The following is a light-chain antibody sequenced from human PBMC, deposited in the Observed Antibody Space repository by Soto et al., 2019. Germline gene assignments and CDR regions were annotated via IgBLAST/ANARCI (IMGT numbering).Light chain of an antibody. CDR1: QSISSY. V-gene: IGKV1-39*01. Sequence: DIQMTQSPSSLSASVGDRVTITCRASQSISSYLNWYQHKPGKAPKLLIYAASSFQSGVPSRFSGSGSGTEFTLTISSLQPDDFATYYCQQLRMYPSTFGGGTKVDIK. J-gene: IGKJ4*01. CDR2: AAS. CDR3: QQLRMYPST.